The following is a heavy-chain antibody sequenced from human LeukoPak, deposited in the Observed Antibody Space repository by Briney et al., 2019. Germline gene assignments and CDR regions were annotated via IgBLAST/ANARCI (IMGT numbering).Heavy chain of an antibody. CDR1: GFTFSSYA. D-gene: IGHD2-2*01. CDR3: ASKRERRYCSSTSCGFWRGFDP. J-gene: IGHJ5*02. V-gene: IGHV3-30-3*01. CDR2: ISYDGSNK. Sequence: PGGSLRLSCAASGFTFSSYAMHWVRQAPGTGLEWVAVISYDGSNKYYADSVKGRFTISRDNSKNTLYLQMNSLRAEDTAVYYCASKRERRYCSSTSCGFWRGFDPWGQGTLVTVSS.